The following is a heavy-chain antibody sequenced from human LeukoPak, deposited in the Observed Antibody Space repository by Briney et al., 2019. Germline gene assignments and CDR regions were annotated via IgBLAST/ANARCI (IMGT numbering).Heavy chain of an antibody. CDR2: ISYDGSNK. Sequence: GGSLRLSCSASGFTFSSYGMHWVRQAPGKGLEWVAGISYDGSNKYYADSVKGRFTISRDNSKNTLYLQMNSLRAEDTAVYYCARDQRWPPFDYCGEGNLVSVSS. V-gene: IGHV3-30-3*01. CDR3: ARDQRWPPFDY. J-gene: IGHJ4*02. D-gene: IGHD5-24*01. CDR1: GFTFSSYG.